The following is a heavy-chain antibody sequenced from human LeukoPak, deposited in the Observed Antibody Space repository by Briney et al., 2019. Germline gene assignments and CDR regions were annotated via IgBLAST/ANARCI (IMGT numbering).Heavy chain of an antibody. J-gene: IGHJ4*02. D-gene: IGHD5-18*01. Sequence: GSLRLSCAASGFTFSSYAMHWVRQAPGKGLEWVAVISYDGSNKYYADSVKGRFTISRDNSKNTLYLQMNSLRAEDTAVYYCAREAGLWIDYWGQGTLVTVSS. V-gene: IGHV3-30*04. CDR1: GFTFSSYA. CDR3: AREAGLWIDY. CDR2: ISYDGSNK.